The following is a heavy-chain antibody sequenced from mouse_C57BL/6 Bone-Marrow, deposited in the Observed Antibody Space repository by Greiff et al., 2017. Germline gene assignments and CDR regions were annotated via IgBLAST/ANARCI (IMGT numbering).Heavy chain of an antibody. Sequence: VQLQQPGAELVRPGTSVKLSCKASGYTFTSYWMHWVKQRPGQGLEWIGVIDPSDSYTNYNQKFKGKATLTVDTSSSTAYMQLSSLTSEDSAVYYCARAYYYGREYYFDDWGQGTTLTVSS. V-gene: IGHV1-59*01. D-gene: IGHD1-1*01. CDR1: GYTFTSYW. J-gene: IGHJ2*01. CDR2: IDPSDSYT. CDR3: ARAYYYGREYYFDD.